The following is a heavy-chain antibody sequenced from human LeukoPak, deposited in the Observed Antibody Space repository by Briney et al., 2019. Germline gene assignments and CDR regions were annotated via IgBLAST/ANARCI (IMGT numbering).Heavy chain of an antibody. CDR3: AKDHRFRPLRLGELSFPGYFDY. CDR1: GFTFSDYH. Sequence: PGGSLRLSCAASGFTFSDYHMNWIRQAPGKGLEWVAHISRSGGTMYYTDSVKGRFTISRDNSKNTLYLQMNSLRAEDTAVYYCAKDHRFRPLRLGELSFPGYFDYWGQGTLVTVSS. D-gene: IGHD3-16*02. V-gene: IGHV3-11*04. CDR2: ISRSGGTM. J-gene: IGHJ4*02.